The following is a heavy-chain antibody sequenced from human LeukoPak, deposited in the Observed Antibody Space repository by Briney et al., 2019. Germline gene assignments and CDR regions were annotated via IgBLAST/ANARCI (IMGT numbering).Heavy chain of an antibody. Sequence: GGSLRLSCEASGFTFTNYALHWVRQAPGKGLEWVAVISYDGTNKYYADSVKGRFTISRDNSKNTLSLQMNSLRAEDTALYYCARGFVLGAAKNYFDYWGQGALVTVSS. D-gene: IGHD2-21*02. CDR2: ISYDGTNK. CDR1: GFTFTNYA. CDR3: ARGFVLGAAKNYFDY. V-gene: IGHV3-30-3*01. J-gene: IGHJ4*02.